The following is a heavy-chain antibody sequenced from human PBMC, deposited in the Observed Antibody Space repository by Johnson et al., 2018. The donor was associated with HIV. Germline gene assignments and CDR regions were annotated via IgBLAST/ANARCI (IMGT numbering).Heavy chain of an antibody. CDR2: IRSNANSYAT. J-gene: IGHJ3*02. CDR1: GFTFSGSA. Sequence: VQLVESGGGLVQPGGSLKLSCAASGFTFSGSAMHWVRQASGKGLEWVGRIRSNANSYATAYAASVKGRFTISRDDSKNTAYLQMNSLKTEDTAVYYCTSMTTGKTPPVGAFDIWGQGTMVTVSS. D-gene: IGHD4-23*01. V-gene: IGHV3-73*01. CDR3: TSMTTGKTPPVGAFDI.